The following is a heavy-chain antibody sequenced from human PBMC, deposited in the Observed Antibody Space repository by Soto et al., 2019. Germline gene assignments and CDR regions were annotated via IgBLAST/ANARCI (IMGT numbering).Heavy chain of an antibody. V-gene: IGHV1-69*10. D-gene: IGHD3-10*01. J-gene: IGHJ4*02. CDR2: IIPILGIA. CDR1: VGAFSVYT. CDR3: ARASWFGESNGYFDY. Sequence: PVKVSSKAAVGAFSVYTSSCVRLEPRKGLEWMGRIIPILGIANYAQKFQDTVTITADKSTSTAYMELSSLRSEDTAVYYCARASWFGESNGYFDYWSRGTLVTVSS.